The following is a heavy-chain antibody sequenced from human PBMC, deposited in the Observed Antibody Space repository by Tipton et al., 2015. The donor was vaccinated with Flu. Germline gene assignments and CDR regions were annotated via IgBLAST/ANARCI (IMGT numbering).Heavy chain of an antibody. J-gene: IGHJ2*01. D-gene: IGHD3-22*01. CDR2: FYYSGTT. Sequence: TLSLTCGVSGGSISSYYWGWVRQPPGKGLEWIGYFYYSGTTNYNPSLQSRVTISVDRSRNQFSVKLTSVTAADTAVYYCAREHFYDVDLDDWYIDLWGRGTLVTVAS. CDR1: GGSISSYY. CDR3: AREHFYDVDLDDWYIDL. V-gene: IGHV4-59*01.